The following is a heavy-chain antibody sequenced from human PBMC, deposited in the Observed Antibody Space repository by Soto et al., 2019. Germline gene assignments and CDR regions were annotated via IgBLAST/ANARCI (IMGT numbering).Heavy chain of an antibody. CDR1: GYTFTSYG. CDR3: ARFALGITMVRGVRFDP. J-gene: IGHJ5*02. Sequence: QVPLVQSGAEVKKPGASVKVSCKASGYTFTSYGITWVRQAPGQGLEWMGWISDYNGNTNYAQKLQGRVTMTTDTSPSTAYMELRSLRSDDTAVYYCARFALGITMVRGVRFDPWGQGTLVTVSS. CDR2: ISDYNGNT. D-gene: IGHD3-10*01. V-gene: IGHV1-18*01.